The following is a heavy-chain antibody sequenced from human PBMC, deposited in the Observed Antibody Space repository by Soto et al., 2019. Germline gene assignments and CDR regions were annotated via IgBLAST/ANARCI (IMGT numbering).Heavy chain of an antibody. CDR3: ASGGGYCSSTSCYSADY. D-gene: IGHD2-2*01. V-gene: IGHV3-66*01. CDR2: IYSGGST. Sequence: EVQLVESGGGLVQPGGSLRLSCAASGFTVSSNYMSWVRQAPGKGLEWVSVIYSGGSTYYADSVKGRFTISRDNSKNTLYLQMNSRRAEDTAVYYCASGGGYCSSTSCYSADYWGQGTLVTVSS. J-gene: IGHJ4*02. CDR1: GFTVSSNY.